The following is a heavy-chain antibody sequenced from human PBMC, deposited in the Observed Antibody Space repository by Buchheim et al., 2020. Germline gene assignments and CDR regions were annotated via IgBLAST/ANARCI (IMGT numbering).Heavy chain of an antibody. Sequence: EVQLVESGGGLVKPGGSLRLSCAASGFTFSNYSMNWVRQAPGKGLEWVSSISSGSTYIYYADSVKGRFTISRDHAKNSLYLQMNSLRAEDTAVYYCASLLSGRFDYWGQGTL. CDR2: ISSGSTYI. CDR3: ASLLSGRFDY. J-gene: IGHJ4*02. D-gene: IGHD1-20*01. V-gene: IGHV3-21*01. CDR1: GFTFSNYS.